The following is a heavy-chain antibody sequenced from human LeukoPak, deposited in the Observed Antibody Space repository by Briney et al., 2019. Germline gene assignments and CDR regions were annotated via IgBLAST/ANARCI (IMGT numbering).Heavy chain of an antibody. D-gene: IGHD6-6*01. V-gene: IGHV1-69*04. CDR2: IIPILGIA. Sequence: GASVKVSCKASGGTFSSYAISWVRQAPGQGLEWMGRIIPILGIANYAQKFQRRVTITADKSTRTAYMELSSLRSEDTAVYYCARGASGSSSVFFDYWGQGTLVTVSS. CDR1: GGTFSSYA. CDR3: ARGASGSSSVFFDY. J-gene: IGHJ4*02.